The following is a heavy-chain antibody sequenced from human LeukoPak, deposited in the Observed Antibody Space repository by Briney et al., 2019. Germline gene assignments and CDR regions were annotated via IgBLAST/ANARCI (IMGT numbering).Heavy chain of an antibody. D-gene: IGHD2-15*01. V-gene: IGHV1-2*02. Sequence: ASVKVSCKASGYTFTGYYMHWVRQAPGQGLEWMGWINPNSGGTNYAQKFQGRVTMTRDTSISTAYMELSRLRSDDTAVYYCAKDLGGIVVVVAAQLDYWGQGTLVTVSS. CDR3: AKDLGGIVVVVAAQLDY. CDR2: INPNSGGT. CDR1: GYTFTGYY. J-gene: IGHJ4*02.